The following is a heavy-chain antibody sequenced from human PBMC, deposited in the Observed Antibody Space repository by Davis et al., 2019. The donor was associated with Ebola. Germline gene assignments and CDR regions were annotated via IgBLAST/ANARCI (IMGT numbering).Heavy chain of an antibody. D-gene: IGHD3-16*02. V-gene: IGHV4-30-4*01. Sequence: SETLSLTYTVSGGSISSDDYYWSWIRQPPGKGLEWIGYIYYSVTTYYNPSLKSRLAISLDTSKSQFSLKPTSVTAADTAVYYCARVLRPFGGIIADYYFDYWGQGSLVTVSS. J-gene: IGHJ4*02. CDR3: ARVLRPFGGIIADYYFDY. CDR1: GGSISSDDYY. CDR2: IYYSVTT.